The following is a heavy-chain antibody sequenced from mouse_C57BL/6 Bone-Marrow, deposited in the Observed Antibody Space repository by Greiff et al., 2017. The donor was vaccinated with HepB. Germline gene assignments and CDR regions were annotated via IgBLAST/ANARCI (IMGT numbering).Heavy chain of an antibody. D-gene: IGHD1-1*01. Sequence: EVQLVESGGGLVKPGGSLKLSCAASGFTFSSYAMSWVRQTPEKRLEWVATITDGGSYTSYPDNVKGRFTISRDNAKNNLYLQMSHLKSEDTAMYYCARDDYGSSYGWYFDVWGTGTTVTVSS. CDR1: GFTFSSYA. CDR3: ARDDYGSSYGWYFDV. V-gene: IGHV5-4*01. CDR2: ITDGGSYT. J-gene: IGHJ1*03.